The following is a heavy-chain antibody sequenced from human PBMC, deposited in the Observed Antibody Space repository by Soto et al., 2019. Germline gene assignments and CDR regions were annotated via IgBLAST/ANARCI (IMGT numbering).Heavy chain of an antibody. CDR2: IYYIGNT. Sequence: TLSLTCTVSNGSISSRSSYWGWIRQTPGKGLEWIGSIYYIGNTYYNPSLKSRVTISIDTSKTQFSLKLNSVTAADTAVYYCASRGIFGVVSGDDAFDIWGQGTMVTVSS. J-gene: IGHJ3*02. CDR3: ASRGIFGVVSGDDAFDI. V-gene: IGHV4-39*01. CDR1: NGSISSRSSY. D-gene: IGHD3-3*01.